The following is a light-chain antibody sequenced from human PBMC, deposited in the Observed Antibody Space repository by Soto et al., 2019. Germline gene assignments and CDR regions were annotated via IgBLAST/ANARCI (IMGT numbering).Light chain of an antibody. CDR1: QSISIW. CDR3: QQYDRLPRT. Sequence: DIQMTQSPSTLSASVGDRVTITCRASQSISIWLAWYQQKPGKAPKLLIYDASNLETGVPSRFSGSGSGTDFTFTISSLQPEDIATYYCQQYDRLPRTFGQGTKVDIK. V-gene: IGKV1-33*01. J-gene: IGKJ1*01. CDR2: DAS.